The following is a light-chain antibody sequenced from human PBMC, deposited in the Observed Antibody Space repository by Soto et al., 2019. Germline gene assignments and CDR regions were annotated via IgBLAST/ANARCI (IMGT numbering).Light chain of an antibody. J-gene: IGLJ7*01. CDR3: CSYAGSSTSVTV. V-gene: IGLV2-23*01. Sequence: QSVLTQPASVSGSPGQSITISCTGTSSDVGSYNLVSWYQQHPGKAPKLMIYEGSKRPSGVSNRFSGSKSGNTASLTISGLQAEDEADYYCCSYAGSSTSVTVFGGGTQLTVL. CDR1: SSDVGSYNL. CDR2: EGS.